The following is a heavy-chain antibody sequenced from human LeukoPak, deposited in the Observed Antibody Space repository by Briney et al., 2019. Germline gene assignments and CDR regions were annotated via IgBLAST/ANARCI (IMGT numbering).Heavy chain of an antibody. D-gene: IGHD5-12*01. CDR3: AKDIGYDYYFDY. J-gene: IGHJ4*02. CDR1: GFTFSTYG. Sequence: GGSLRLSCAASGFTFSTYGMHWVRQAPGKGLEWVSAISGSGGSTYYADSVKGRFTISRDNSKNTLYLQMNSLRAEDTAVYYCAKDIGYDYYFDYWGQGTLVTVSS. CDR2: ISGSGGST. V-gene: IGHV3-23*01.